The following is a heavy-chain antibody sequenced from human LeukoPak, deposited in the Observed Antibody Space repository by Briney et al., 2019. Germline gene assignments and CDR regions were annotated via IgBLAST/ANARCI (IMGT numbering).Heavy chain of an antibody. Sequence: PGGSLRLSCAASGFTFSSYAMSWVRQAPGRGLEWVSSISSSSSYIYYADSVKGRFTISRDNAKNSLYLQMNSLRAEDTAVYYCARDSSGWEGFDYWGQGTLVTVSS. CDR2: ISSSSSYI. V-gene: IGHV3-21*01. J-gene: IGHJ4*02. CDR3: ARDSSGWEGFDY. D-gene: IGHD6-19*01. CDR1: GFTFSSYA.